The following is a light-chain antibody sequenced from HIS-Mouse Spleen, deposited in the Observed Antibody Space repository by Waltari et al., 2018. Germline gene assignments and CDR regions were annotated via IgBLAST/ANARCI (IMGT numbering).Light chain of an antibody. Sequence: SYVLTQPPSVSVAPGKTARITCGGNNIGSKSVHWYQQKPGQAPVLVVEADSARPSGIPERFSGSNSGNTATLTISRVEAGDEADYYCQVWDSSSDHPVFGGGTKLTVL. CDR1: NIGSKS. CDR3: QVWDSSSDHPV. CDR2: ADS. J-gene: IGLJ2*01. V-gene: IGLV3-21*03.